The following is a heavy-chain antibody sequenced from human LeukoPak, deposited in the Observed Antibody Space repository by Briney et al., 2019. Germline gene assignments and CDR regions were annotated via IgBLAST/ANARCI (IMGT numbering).Heavy chain of an antibody. CDR2: IYYSGST. Sequence: SETLSLTCTVSGGSISSYYWSWIRQPPGKGLEWIGYIYYSGSTNYNPSLKSRVTISVDTSKNQFSLKLSSVTAADTAVYYCARYGDHGWYFDLWGRGTLVTVSS. V-gene: IGHV4-59*01. J-gene: IGHJ2*01. CDR3: ARYGDHGWYFDL. CDR1: GGSISSYY. D-gene: IGHD4-17*01.